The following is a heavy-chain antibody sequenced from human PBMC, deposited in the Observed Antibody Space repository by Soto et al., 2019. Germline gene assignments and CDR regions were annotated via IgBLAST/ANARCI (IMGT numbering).Heavy chain of an antibody. CDR3: AGDGGPDGSGRQGGWFDY. D-gene: IGHD3-10*01. Sequence: EVQLVESGGGLVQPGGSLRLSCAASGFTFSSYSMNWVRQAPGKGLEWVSYMSSSSSTIYYADSVKGRFTISRDNAKNTLYLQMSGLRAEDTAVYYCAGDGGPDGSGRQGGWFDYWGQGTLVTVSS. CDR2: MSSSSSTI. V-gene: IGHV3-48*01. CDR1: GFTFSSYS. J-gene: IGHJ4*02.